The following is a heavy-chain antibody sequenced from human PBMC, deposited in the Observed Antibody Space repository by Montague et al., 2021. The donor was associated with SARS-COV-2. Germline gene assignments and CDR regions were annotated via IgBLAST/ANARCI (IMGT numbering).Heavy chain of an antibody. V-gene: IGHV4-34*01. J-gene: IGHJ6*02. CDR2: INHSANT. CDR1: GGSLSGYY. Sequence: SETLSLTCAVYGGSLSGYYWSWIRQPPEKGLEWIGEINHSANTKYNTSLKSPVTISIDTSKNQFSLKMTSVTAADTATYYCASGIYPSGSYYNRYYYGLNTWGPGTTVIVSS. D-gene: IGHD3-10*01. CDR3: ASGIYPSGSYYNRYYYGLNT.